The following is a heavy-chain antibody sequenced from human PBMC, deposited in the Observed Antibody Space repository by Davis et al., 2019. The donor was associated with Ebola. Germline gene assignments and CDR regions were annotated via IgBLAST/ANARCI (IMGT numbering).Heavy chain of an antibody. J-gene: IGHJ6*02. Sequence: GGSLRLSCVASGFTFSNYWMSWVRQAPGKGLEWVANIKQDGTDTYYVDSVKGRFTISRDNAKNSLYLQMNSLRVEDTAVYYCARDNSPHYYYGMDVWGQGTTVTVSS. CDR1: GFTFSNYW. CDR2: IKQDGTDT. CDR3: ARDNSPHYYYGMDV. V-gene: IGHV3-7*03. D-gene: IGHD5-18*01.